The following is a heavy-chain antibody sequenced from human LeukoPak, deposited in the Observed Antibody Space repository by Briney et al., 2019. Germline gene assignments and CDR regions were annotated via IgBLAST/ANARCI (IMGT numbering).Heavy chain of an antibody. CDR1: GFTFSSYN. CDR2: ISSSSTHI. D-gene: IGHD6-13*01. J-gene: IGHJ6*02. CDR3: ARSASSSWYGLDV. Sequence: GGSLRLFCAASGFTFSSYNMHWVRQAPGKGLEWVSSISSSSTHIYYADFLKGRSTISRDNAKNSLYLQVNSLRAEDTSVYYCARSASSSWYGLDVWGQGTTVTVSS. V-gene: IGHV3-21*01.